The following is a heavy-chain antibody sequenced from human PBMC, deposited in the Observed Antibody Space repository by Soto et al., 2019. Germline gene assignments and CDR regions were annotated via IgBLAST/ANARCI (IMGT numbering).Heavy chain of an antibody. J-gene: IGHJ3*01. D-gene: IGHD1-20*01. V-gene: IGHV3-23*01. CDR1: GFTFSSFV. Sequence: EVQLLESGGGLVQPGGSLRLSCAASGFTFSSFVMNWVRQAPGKGLEWVSTISPGADVSHYTDSVKGRFTISRDNSRRTLHLQMDALRVEDAAVYFCVRRAITATTKWGAFEGWGQGTAVTVSS. CDR3: VRRAITATTKWGAFEG. CDR2: ISPGADVS.